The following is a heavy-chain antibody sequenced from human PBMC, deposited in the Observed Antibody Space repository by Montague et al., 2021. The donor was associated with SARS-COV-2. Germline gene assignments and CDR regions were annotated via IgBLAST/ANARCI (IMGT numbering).Heavy chain of an antibody. D-gene: IGHD3-3*01. J-gene: IGHJ6*02. V-gene: IGHV3-11*05. Sequence: SLRLSCPASGFTFSDYYMSWIRQAPGKGLEWVSYISSSSSYTNYADSVKGRFTISRDNAKNSLYLQMNSLRAEDTAVYYCARDRGSITIFGVVTRYGMDVWGQGTTVTVSS. CDR2: ISSSSSYT. CDR1: GFTFSDYY. CDR3: ARDRGSITIFGVVTRYGMDV.